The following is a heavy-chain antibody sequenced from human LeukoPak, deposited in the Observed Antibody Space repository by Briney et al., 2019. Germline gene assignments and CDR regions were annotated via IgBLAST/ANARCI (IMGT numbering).Heavy chain of an antibody. J-gene: IGHJ4*02. CDR3: AQSIAAAGYYFDY. CDR1: GGTFSSYG. CDR2: ISAYNGNT. V-gene: IGHV1-18*01. D-gene: IGHD6-13*01. Sequence: GASVKVSCKASGGTFSSYGISWVRQAPGQGLEWMGWISAYNGNTNYAQKLQGRVTMTTDTSTSTAYMELRSLRSDDTAVYYCAQSIAAAGYYFDYWGQGTLVTVSS.